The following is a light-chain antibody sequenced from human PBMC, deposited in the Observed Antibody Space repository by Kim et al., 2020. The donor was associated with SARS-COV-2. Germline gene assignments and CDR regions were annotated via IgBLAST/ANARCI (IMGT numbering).Light chain of an antibody. J-gene: IGLJ1*01. CDR2: QVN. CDR1: SSDVGYFNL. V-gene: IGLV2-23*02. CDR3: CSYGGSYTYV. Sequence: QSALTQPASVSGSLGQSITISCTGTSSDVGYFNLVSWYQRHPGKAPRVIIYQVNERPSGVSDRFSGSKSGNTASLTISGLQAEDEADYFCCSYGGSYTYVFGSGTKVTVL.